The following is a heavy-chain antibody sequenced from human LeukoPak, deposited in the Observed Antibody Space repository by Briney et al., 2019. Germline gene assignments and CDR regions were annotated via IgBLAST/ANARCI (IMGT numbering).Heavy chain of an antibody. J-gene: IGHJ5*02. D-gene: IGHD6-6*01. CDR1: GFTFSSFW. Sequence: PGGSLRLSCAASGFTFSSFWMGWVRQAPGKGLEWVSSISSSSSYIYYADSVKGRFTISRDNAKNSLYLQMNSLRAEDTAVYYCAREPSAPPGFDPWGQGTLVTVSS. V-gene: IGHV3-21*01. CDR2: ISSSSSYI. CDR3: AREPSAPPGFDP.